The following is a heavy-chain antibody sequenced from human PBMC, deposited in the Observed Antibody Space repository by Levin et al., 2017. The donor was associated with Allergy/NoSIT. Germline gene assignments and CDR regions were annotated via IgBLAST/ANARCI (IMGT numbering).Heavy chain of an antibody. V-gene: IGHV1-18*01. Sequence: PGGSLRLSCKASGYTFIDYGIGWVRQVPGQGPEWMGWISAYNGNTNYAPKFRGRVSMTTVTSTTTAYMELRSLRSDDTAVYFCARTTLIYYGMDVWGQGTTVTVSS. J-gene: IGHJ6*02. CDR3: ARTTLIYYGMDV. CDR2: ISAYNGNT. D-gene: IGHD4-11*01. CDR1: GYTFIDYG.